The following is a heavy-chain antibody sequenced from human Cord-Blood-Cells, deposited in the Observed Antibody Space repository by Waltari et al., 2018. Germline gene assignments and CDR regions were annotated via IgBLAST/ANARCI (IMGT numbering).Heavy chain of an antibody. D-gene: IGHD6-19*01. CDR2: IIPIFGTA. CDR3: ASRDSSGWYWFDP. J-gene: IGHJ5*02. Sequence: WMGGIIPIFGTANYAQKFQGRVTITADKSTSTAYMELSSLRSEDTAVYYCASRDSSGWYWFDPWGQGTLVTVSS. V-gene: IGHV1-69*06.